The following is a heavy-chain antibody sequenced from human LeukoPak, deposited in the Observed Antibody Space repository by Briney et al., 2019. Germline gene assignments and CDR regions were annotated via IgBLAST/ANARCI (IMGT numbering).Heavy chain of an antibody. CDR3: ARLYYGSGSSWFDP. Sequence: SETLSLTCTVSGGSISSFYWSWIRQPPGKGLEWIGYIYYSGSTNYNPSLKSRVTISVDTSQNQFSLKVSSVTAADTAVHYCARLYYGSGSSWFDPWGQGTLVTVSS. CDR2: IYYSGST. D-gene: IGHD3-10*01. V-gene: IGHV4-59*08. CDR1: GGSISSFY. J-gene: IGHJ5*02.